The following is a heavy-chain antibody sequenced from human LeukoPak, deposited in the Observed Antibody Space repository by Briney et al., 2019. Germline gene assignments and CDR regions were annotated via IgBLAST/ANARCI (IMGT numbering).Heavy chain of an antibody. V-gene: IGHV3-11*04. Sequence: GGSLRLSCAASGFTFSDNYMTWIRQAPGKGLEWFSYISNTGSTTYYADPVKGRFTISRDNAKNSLYLQMNSLRAEDTAVYYCARARKGYYFDYWGQGTLVTVSS. J-gene: IGHJ4*02. CDR1: GFTFSDNY. CDR3: ARARKGYYFDY. D-gene: IGHD1-14*01. CDR2: ISNTGSTT.